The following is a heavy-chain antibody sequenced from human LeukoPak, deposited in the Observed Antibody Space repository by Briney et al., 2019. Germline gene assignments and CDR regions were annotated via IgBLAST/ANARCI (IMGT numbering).Heavy chain of an antibody. D-gene: IGHD3-22*01. J-gene: IGHJ3*02. Sequence: GESLKISCKGSGYSFTSYWIGWVRQMPGKGLEWMGIIYTGDSDTRYSPPFQGQVTISADKSISTAYLQWSSLKASDTAMYYCARPSYYDSSGYYSDAFDIWGQGTMVTVSS. CDR3: ARPSYYDSSGYYSDAFDI. CDR2: IYTGDSDT. V-gene: IGHV5-51*01. CDR1: GYSFTSYW.